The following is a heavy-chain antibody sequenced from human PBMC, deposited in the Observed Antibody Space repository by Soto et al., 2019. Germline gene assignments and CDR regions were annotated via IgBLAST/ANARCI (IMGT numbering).Heavy chain of an antibody. CDR2: IWYDGSNK. V-gene: IGHV3-33*01. D-gene: IGHD3-10*01. CDR3: ARESTGSYISWFDP. J-gene: IGHJ5*02. Sequence: QVQLVESGGGVVQPGRSLRLSCAASGFTFSSYGMHWVRQAPGKGLEWVAVIWYDGSNKYYADSVKGRFTISRDNSKITLSLQMNSLRAEDTAVYYCARESTGSYISWFDPWGQGTLVPVSS. CDR1: GFTFSSYG.